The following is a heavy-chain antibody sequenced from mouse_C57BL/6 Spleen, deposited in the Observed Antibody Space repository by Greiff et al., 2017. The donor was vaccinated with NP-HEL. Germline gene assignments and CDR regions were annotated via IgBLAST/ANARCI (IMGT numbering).Heavy chain of an antibody. J-gene: IGHJ2*01. Sequence: EVQLQQSGPELVKPGASVKISCKASGYTFTDYYMNWVKQSHGKSLEWIGDINPNNGGTSYNQKFKGKATLTVDKSSSTAYMELRSLTSEDSAVYYCARSFYYYGSSSYYFDYWGQGTTLTVSS. CDR1: GYTFTDYY. CDR2: INPNNGGT. V-gene: IGHV1-26*01. CDR3: ARSFYYYGSSSYYFDY. D-gene: IGHD1-1*01.